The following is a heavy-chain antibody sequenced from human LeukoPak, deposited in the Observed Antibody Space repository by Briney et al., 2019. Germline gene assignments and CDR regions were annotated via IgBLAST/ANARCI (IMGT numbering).Heavy chain of an antibody. V-gene: IGHV3-21*01. CDR2: ISSSSSYI. CDR3: ARVTDDSSGSFDY. CDR1: GFTFSSYS. D-gene: IGHD3-22*01. Sequence: PGGSLRLSCAASGFTFSSYSMNWVRQAPGKGLEWVSSISSSSSYIYYADSVKGRFTISRDNAKNSLYLQMNSLRAEDTAVYYCARVTDDSSGSFDYWGQGTLVTVSS. J-gene: IGHJ4*02.